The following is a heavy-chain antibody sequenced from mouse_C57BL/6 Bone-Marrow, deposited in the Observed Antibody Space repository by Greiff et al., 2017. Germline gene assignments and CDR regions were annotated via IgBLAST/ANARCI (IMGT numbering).Heavy chain of an antibody. Sequence: VKLQESGAELARPGASVKLSCKASGYTFTSYGISWVKQRTGQGLEWIGEIYPRSGNTYYNEKFKGKATLTADKSSSTAYMELRSLTSEDSAVYFCARGGRSTMVTTGGDYFDYWGQGTTLTVSS. J-gene: IGHJ2*01. D-gene: IGHD2-2*01. CDR2: IYPRSGNT. CDR3: ARGGRSTMVTTGGDYFDY. CDR1: GYTFTSYG. V-gene: IGHV1-81*01.